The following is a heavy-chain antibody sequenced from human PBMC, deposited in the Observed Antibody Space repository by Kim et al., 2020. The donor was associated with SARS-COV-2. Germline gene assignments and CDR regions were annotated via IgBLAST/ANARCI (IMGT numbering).Heavy chain of an antibody. CDR1: GYTFTSYD. J-gene: IGHJ6*02. CDR2: MNPNSGNT. V-gene: IGHV1-8*01. Sequence: ASVKVSCKASGYTFTSYDINWVRQATGQGLEWMGWMNPNSGNTGYAQKFQGRVTMTRNTSISTAYMELSSLRSEDTAVYYCARKSGFGVFYGHAKYGMDVWGQGTTVTVSS. D-gene: IGHD3-3*01. CDR3: ARKSGFGVFYGHAKYGMDV.